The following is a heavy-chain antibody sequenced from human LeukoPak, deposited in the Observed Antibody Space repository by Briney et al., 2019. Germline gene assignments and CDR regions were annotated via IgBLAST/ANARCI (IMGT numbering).Heavy chain of an antibody. J-gene: IGHJ4*02. V-gene: IGHV3-53*01. Sequence: PGGSLRLSCAASGFTVSSNYMSWACQAPGKGLEWVSVIYSGGSTYYADSVKGRFTISRDNSKNTLYLQMNSLRAEDTAVYYCAREWDDSSGYYNYWGQGTLVTVSS. CDR1: GFTVSSNY. D-gene: IGHD3-22*01. CDR2: IYSGGST. CDR3: AREWDDSSGYYNY.